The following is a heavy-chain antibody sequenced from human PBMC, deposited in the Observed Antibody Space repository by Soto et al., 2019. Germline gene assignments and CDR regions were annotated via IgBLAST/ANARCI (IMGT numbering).Heavy chain of an antibody. CDR2: IKQDGSEI. D-gene: IGHD1-7*01. CDR3: AKNQERELPRVIDF. V-gene: IGHV3-7*03. CDR1: GFTFSSYW. Sequence: GGSLRLSCTASGFTFSSYWMSWVRQAPGQGLEWVANIKQDGSEIYYVDSVKGRFTISRDNAKNSLYLQMNSLRAEDTALYYCAKNQERELPRVIDFWGQGTLVTVSS. J-gene: IGHJ4*02.